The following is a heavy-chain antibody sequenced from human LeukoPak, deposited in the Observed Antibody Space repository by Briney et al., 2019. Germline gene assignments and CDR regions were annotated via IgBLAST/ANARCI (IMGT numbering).Heavy chain of an antibody. D-gene: IGHD4-17*01. J-gene: IGHJ4*02. CDR1: GYSFTSYW. CDR2: IYPGDSDT. V-gene: IGHV5-51*01. CDR3: ARCDYGDSRFDY. Sequence: GGSLRLSCAASGYSFTSYWIGWVRQMPGKGLEWMGIIYPGDSDTRYSPSFQGQVTISADKSISTAYLQWSSLKASDTAMYYCARCDYGDSRFDYWGQGTLVTVSS.